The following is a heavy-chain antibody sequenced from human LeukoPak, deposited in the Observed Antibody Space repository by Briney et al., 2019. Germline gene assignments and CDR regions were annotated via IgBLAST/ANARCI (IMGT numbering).Heavy chain of an antibody. CDR3: ASNPPRTGDFYY. CDR1: GYTFTNFD. J-gene: IGHJ4*02. Sequence: GASVKVSCKTSGYTFTNFDINWVRQATGQGLEWMGWMSPNTGYTGYAQKFQGRVTMTRDISINTAYMELSSLRSEDTAIYYCASNPPRTGDFYYWGQGALVTVSS. CDR2: MSPNTGYT. V-gene: IGHV1-8*01. D-gene: IGHD7-27*01.